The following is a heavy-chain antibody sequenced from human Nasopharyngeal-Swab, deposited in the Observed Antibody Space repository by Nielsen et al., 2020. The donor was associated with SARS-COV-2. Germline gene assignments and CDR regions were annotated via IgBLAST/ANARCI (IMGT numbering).Heavy chain of an antibody. J-gene: IGHJ4*02. CDR2: IGTAGDT. D-gene: IGHD1/OR15-1a*01. CDR3: ARKGLEQRVFDY. CDR1: GFTFSSYD. V-gene: IGHV3-13*01. Sequence: GGSLRLSCAASGFTFSSYDMHWVRQATGKGLEWVSAIGTAGDTYYPGYVKGRFTISRENAKNSLYLQMNSLRAGDTAVYYCARKGLEQRVFDYWGQGTLVTVSS.